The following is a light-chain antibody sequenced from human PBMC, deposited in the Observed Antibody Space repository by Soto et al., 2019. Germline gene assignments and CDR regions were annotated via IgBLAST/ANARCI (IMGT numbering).Light chain of an antibody. Sequence: QAVVTQPPSVSAAPGQRVTISCSGSSSNIGNNYLSWYQQLPGTAPKLLIYDNNKRPSGIPDRFSGSKSDTSATLGITGLQTGDAADYYCGTWDSSLSAVVFGGGTRLTVL. J-gene: IGLJ2*01. CDR2: DNN. CDR3: GTWDSSLSAVV. CDR1: SSNIGNNY. V-gene: IGLV1-51*01.